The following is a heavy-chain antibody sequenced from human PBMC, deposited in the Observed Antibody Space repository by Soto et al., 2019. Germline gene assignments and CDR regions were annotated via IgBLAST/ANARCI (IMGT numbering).Heavy chain of an antibody. D-gene: IGHD3-9*01. CDR2: IYYSGST. CDR3: ARHARYYDILTGYSTLSWFDP. CDR1: GGSISHYY. Sequence: PSETLSLTCTVSGGSISHYYWSWIRQPPGKGPEWIGYIYYSGSTNYNPSLKSRVTISVDTSKNQFSLKLSSVTAADTAVYYCARHARYYDILTGYSTLSWFDPWGQGTLVTVS. V-gene: IGHV4-59*08. J-gene: IGHJ5*02.